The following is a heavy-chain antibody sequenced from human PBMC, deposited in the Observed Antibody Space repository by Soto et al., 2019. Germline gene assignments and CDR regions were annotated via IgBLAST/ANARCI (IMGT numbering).Heavy chain of an antibody. CDR2: IVVGSGNT. D-gene: IGHD3-9*01. V-gene: IGHV1-58*02. CDR3: AARLRYFDWSRSWGVEP. Sequence: SVKVSCKASGFTFTSSAMQWVRQARGQRLEWIGWIVVGSGNTNYAQKFQERVTITRDMSTSTAYMELSSLRSEDTAVYYCAARLRYFDWSRSWGVEPWGQGTLVTVSS. CDR1: GFTFTSSA. J-gene: IGHJ5*02.